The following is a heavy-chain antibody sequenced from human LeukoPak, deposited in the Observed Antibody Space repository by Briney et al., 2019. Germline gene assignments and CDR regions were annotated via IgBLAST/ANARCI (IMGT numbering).Heavy chain of an antibody. D-gene: IGHD6-19*01. V-gene: IGHV3-48*04. CDR3: ARQFGLAVAGPLDY. J-gene: IGHJ4*02. CDR2: ISSSSSTI. Sequence: GSLRLSCEASGFTFSSYSMNWVRQAPGKGLEWVSYISSSSSTIYYADSVKGRFTISRDNAKNSLYLQMNSLRAEDTAVYYCARQFGLAVAGPLDYWGQGALVTVSS. CDR1: GFTFSSYS.